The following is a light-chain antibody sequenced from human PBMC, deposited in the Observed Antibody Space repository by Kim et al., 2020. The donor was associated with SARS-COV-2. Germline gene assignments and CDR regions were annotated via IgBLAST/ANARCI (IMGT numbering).Light chain of an antibody. CDR2: GNN. CDR1: SSNIGAGSD. J-gene: IGLJ3*02. CDR3: QSYDNSLSVWV. Sequence: RVTLSCTGSSSNIGAGSDVHWYQQLPGTAPRLLIFGNNNRPSGVPDRFSGSKSGTSASLAITGLQAEDESAYYCQSYDNSLSVWVFGGGTQLTVL. V-gene: IGLV1-40*01.